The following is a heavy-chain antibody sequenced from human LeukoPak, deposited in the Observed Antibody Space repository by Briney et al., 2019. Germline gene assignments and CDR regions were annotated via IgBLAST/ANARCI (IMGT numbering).Heavy chain of an antibody. CDR3: ARVSSRVHMDV. J-gene: IGHJ6*03. Sequence: SETLSLTCAVYDGSFSGYYWSWIRQPPGKGLEWLGEINHSGSTNYNPSLKSRVTISLDTSKSQFSLKVRYVTAADTAVYYCARVSSRVHMDVWGKGTTVTISS. D-gene: IGHD3-10*01. CDR2: INHSGST. CDR1: DGSFSGYY. V-gene: IGHV4-34*01.